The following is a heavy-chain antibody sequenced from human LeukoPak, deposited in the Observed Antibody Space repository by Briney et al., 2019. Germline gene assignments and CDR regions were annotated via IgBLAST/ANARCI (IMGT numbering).Heavy chain of an antibody. J-gene: IGHJ4*02. V-gene: IGHV3-53*01. CDR1: GFTVSSNY. CDR3: ARSRLFFDY. Sequence: GGSLRLSCEASGFTVSSNYMTWVRQAPGKGLEWVSVIHSGGSTYYADSVKGRFTISRDNSKNTLYLQMNSLRAEDTAVYYCARSRLFFDYWGQGTLVTVSS. CDR2: IHSGGST. D-gene: IGHD4/OR15-4a*01.